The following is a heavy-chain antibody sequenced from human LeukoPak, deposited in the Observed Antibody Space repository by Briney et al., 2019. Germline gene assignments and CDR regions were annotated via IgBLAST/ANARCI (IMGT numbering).Heavy chain of an antibody. Sequence: GGSLRLSCAASGFTFSSYAMSWVRQAPGKGLEWASAISGSGGSTYYADSVKGRFTISRDNSKNTLYLQMNSLRAEDTAVYYCARANYDSSGYYYYWGQGTLVTVSS. CDR3: ARANYDSSGYYYY. CDR1: GFTFSSYA. V-gene: IGHV3-23*01. CDR2: ISGSGGST. D-gene: IGHD3-22*01. J-gene: IGHJ4*02.